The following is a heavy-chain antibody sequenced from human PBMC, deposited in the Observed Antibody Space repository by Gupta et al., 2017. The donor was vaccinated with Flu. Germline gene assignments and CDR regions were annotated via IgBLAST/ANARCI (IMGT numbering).Heavy chain of an antibody. CDR1: GFTFSDYD. CDR2: ISSRGDR. Sequence: EVQLVESGGGLVQPGGSLRLSCAASGFTFSDYDVSWVRQAPGKGLEWVSFISSRGDRYYADSVKGRFTISRDNAKNSVYLQMDNLSAKDTAFYFCARGHWDSWGQGTLVTVSS. J-gene: IGHJ4*02. V-gene: IGHV3-48*03. CDR3: ARGHWDS.